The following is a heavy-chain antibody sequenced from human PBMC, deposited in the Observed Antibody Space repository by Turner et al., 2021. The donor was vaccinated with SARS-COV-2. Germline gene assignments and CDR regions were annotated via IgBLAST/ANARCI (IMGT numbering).Heavy chain of an antibody. Sequence: QVQLVQSGAEVKKPGASVKVSCKASGYTFTGYYMHWVRQAPGQGREWMGWINPNSGGTNYAQKFQGRVTMTRDTSISTAYMDLSRLRSDDTAVYYCAREGAPVSSSSRVWFDPWGQGTLVTVSS. V-gene: IGHV1-2*02. CDR3: AREGAPVSSSSRVWFDP. CDR2: INPNSGGT. J-gene: IGHJ5*02. D-gene: IGHD6-6*01. CDR1: GYTFTGYY.